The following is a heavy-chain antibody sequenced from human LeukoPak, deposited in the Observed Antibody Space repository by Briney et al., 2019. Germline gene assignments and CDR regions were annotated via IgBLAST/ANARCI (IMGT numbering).Heavy chain of an antibody. CDR1: SGSINSYC. CDR3: ARHGYTASHYFLDY. V-gene: IGHV4-4*07. CDR2: IYTTGNT. D-gene: IGHD3-16*01. J-gene: IGHJ4*02. Sequence: PSETLSLTCTVSSGSINSYCWGWVRQPAGRGLEWIGRIYTTGNTNYNPSLKSRLTMSVDTSKRQFSLNLRSVTAADTAIYYCARHGYTASHYFLDYWSQGILVTVSS.